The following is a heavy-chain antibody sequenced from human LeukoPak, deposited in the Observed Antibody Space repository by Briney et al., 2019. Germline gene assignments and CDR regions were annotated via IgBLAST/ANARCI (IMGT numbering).Heavy chain of an antibody. CDR1: GFTFSSYA. D-gene: IGHD3-22*01. CDR2: ISGSGGST. V-gene: IGHV3-23*01. CDR3: AKAYDSSGYYRRGAFDI. J-gene: IGHJ3*02. Sequence: GGSLRLSCAASGFTFSSYAMSWVRQAPGKGLEWVSAISGSGGSTYYADSVKGRFTISRDNSKNTLYLQMNSLRAEDTAVYYCAKAYDSSGYYRRGAFDIWAKGQWSPSLQ.